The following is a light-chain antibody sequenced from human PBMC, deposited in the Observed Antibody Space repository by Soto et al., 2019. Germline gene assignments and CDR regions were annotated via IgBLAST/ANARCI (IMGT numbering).Light chain of an antibody. CDR2: DAS. J-gene: IGKJ4*01. CDR3: QQRSNWLT. Sequence: ETVMTQSPATLSVSPGERATLSCWASQSVSSKLAWYQQKPGQAPRLLIYDASNRATGVPARFSGRGSGTDFTLTISSLEPEDFAVYYCQQRSNWLTFGGGTKVDIK. CDR1: QSVSSK. V-gene: IGKV3-11*01.